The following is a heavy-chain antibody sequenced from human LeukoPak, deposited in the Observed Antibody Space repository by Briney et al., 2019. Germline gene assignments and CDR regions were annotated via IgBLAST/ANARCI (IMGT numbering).Heavy chain of an antibody. D-gene: IGHD3-22*01. Sequence: GRSLRLSCAAAGLTFSSYGMHWVRQAPGKGLEWVAVISYDGSRTNYIDSVRGRFTISRDTSKTTLYLQIDSLRPEDTAVYFCARSPHNFYYDSSGYHPLDTFDMWGQGTMVTVSS. J-gene: IGHJ3*02. CDR2: ISYDGSRT. V-gene: IGHV3-30*03. CDR3: ARSPHNFYYDSSGYHPLDTFDM. CDR1: GLTFSSYG.